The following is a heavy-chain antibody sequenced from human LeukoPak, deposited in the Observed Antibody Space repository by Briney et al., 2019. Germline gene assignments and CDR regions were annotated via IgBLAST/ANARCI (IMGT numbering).Heavy chain of an antibody. V-gene: IGHV1-8*03. D-gene: IGHD3-22*01. CDR3: AKDRGGGDTYYYDSSGYPWGVMDV. CDR2: MNPNSGNT. Sequence: ASVKVSCKGSGYTFTSYDINWVRQATGQGLEWMGWMNPNSGNTGYAQGFQGRVTITRNTSISTVYMELSSLRSEETAVYYCAKDRGGGDTYYYDSSGYPWGVMDVWGQGTTVTVSS. J-gene: IGHJ6*02. CDR1: GYTFTSYD.